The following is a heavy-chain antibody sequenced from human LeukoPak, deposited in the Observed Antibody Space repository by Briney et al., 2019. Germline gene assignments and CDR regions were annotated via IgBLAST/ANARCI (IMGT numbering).Heavy chain of an antibody. Sequence: SETLSLTCTVSGGSISSGGYYWSWIRQHPGKGLEWIGYIYYSGSTYYNPSLKSRVTISVDTSKNQFSLKLSSVTAADTAVYYCARRLGPTMNYFDFWGRGTLVTVSS. CDR3: ARRLGPTMNYFDF. CDR2: IYYSGST. D-gene: IGHD1-26*01. V-gene: IGHV4-31*03. CDR1: GGSISSGGYY. J-gene: IGHJ4*02.